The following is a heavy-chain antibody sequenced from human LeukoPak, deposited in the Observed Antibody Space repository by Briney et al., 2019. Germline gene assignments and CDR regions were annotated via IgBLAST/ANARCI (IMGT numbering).Heavy chain of an antibody. CDR2: ISDTGGGI. D-gene: IGHD2/OR15-2a*01. CDR3: AKEIVRGGAFDI. J-gene: IGHJ3*02. V-gene: IGHV3-23*01. Sequence: PGGSLRLSCAASGFTFSSYWMTWVRQAPGEGLEWVSSISDTGGGIYYADSVKGRFTISRDNFQNTLYLHMNNLKVEDTAIYYCAKEIVRGGAFDIWGQGTVVTVSS. CDR1: GFTFSSYW.